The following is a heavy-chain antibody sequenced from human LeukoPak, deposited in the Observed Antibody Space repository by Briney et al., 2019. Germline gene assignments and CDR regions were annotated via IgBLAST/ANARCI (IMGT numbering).Heavy chain of an antibody. D-gene: IGHD3-10*01. CDR1: GGSISSYY. V-gene: IGHV4-4*07. CDR3: GRANYGSGTYYYDY. J-gene: IGHJ4*02. Sequence: SETLSLTCTVSGGSISSYYWSWIRQPAGKGLEWIGRIYTSGSTNYNPSLKSRVTMSVDTSKNQFSLKLSSVTAADTAVYYCGRANYGSGTYYYDYWGQGTLVTVSS. CDR2: IYTSGST.